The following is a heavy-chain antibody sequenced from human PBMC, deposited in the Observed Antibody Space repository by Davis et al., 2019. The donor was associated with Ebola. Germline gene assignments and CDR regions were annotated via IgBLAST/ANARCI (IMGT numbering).Heavy chain of an antibody. V-gene: IGHV3-11*01. J-gene: IGHJ3*01. CDR2: IRSSGDTI. CDR3: ARGRYYGP. Sequence: GESLKISCAASGFTFSDYYMSWIRQAPGKGLEWVSYIRSSGDTIYYADSVRGRFTISRDNAKNSLSLQMNSLRADDTAVYYCARGRYYGPWGHGTMVTVSS. CDR1: GFTFSDYY. D-gene: IGHD3-10*01.